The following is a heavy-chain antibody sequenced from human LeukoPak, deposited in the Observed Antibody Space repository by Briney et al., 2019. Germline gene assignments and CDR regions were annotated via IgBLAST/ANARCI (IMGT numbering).Heavy chain of an antibody. D-gene: IGHD6-25*01. CDR1: GDSFSNDA. J-gene: IGHJ4*02. CDR3: ATQSSGWHIYYFDH. Sequence: ASVKVSCKASGDSFSNDAISWVRHVPGQGYEWVRRIIPILGVTHYALKFRGRVTITADKSTSAADMELRSLTSDDTAVYYCATQSSGWHIYYFDHWGQGTLVTVSS. CDR2: IIPILGVT. V-gene: IGHV1-69*04.